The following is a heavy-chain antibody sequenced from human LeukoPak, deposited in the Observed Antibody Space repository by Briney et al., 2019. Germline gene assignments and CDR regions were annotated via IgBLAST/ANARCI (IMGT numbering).Heavy chain of an antibody. D-gene: IGHD3-10*01. V-gene: IGHV4-59*12. Sequence: SETLSLTCTVSGGSIRSYFWSWIRQPPGKGLEWIGYIYYTGSTNYNPSLKSRVTISVDTSKNQFSLKLSSVTAADTAVYYCARDKGKYYYASGNYYQSHYFDYWGQGTLVTVSS. CDR2: IYYTGST. J-gene: IGHJ4*02. CDR1: GGSIRSYF. CDR3: ARDKGKYYYASGNYYQSHYFDY.